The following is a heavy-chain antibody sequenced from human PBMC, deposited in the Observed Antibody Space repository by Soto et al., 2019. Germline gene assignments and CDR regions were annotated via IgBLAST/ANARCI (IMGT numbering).Heavy chain of an antibody. J-gene: IGHJ4*02. CDR3: AREGAYSEEYYFDY. D-gene: IGHD2-15*01. CDR2: IYYSGST. V-gene: IGHV4-61*01. Sequence: PSETLSLTCTVSGGSVSSISYYWSWIRQPPGKGLEWIGYIYYSGSTSYKPSLKSRVTISIDKSKNQISLKLSSVTAADTAVYYCAREGAYSEEYYFDYWGQGTLVTVSS. CDR1: GGSVSSISYY.